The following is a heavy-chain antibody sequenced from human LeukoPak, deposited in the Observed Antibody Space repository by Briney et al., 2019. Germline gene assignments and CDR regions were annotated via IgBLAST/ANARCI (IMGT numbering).Heavy chain of an antibody. CDR3: AKPPRGSGADY. Sequence: GGSLRLSCAASGFTFSSYSMNWVRQAPGKGLEWVSYISSSSSTIYYADSVKGRFTISRDNSKNTLYLHMNSLRAEDTAVYYCAKPPRGSGADYWGQGTLVTVSS. D-gene: IGHD3-10*01. CDR2: ISSSSSTI. CDR1: GFTFSSYS. J-gene: IGHJ4*02. V-gene: IGHV3-48*01.